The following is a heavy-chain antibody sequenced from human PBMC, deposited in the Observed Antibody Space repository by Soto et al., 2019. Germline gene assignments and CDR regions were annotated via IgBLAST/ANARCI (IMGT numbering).Heavy chain of an antibody. CDR2: INHSGST. CDR3: ARELTWLLRIFDY. V-gene: IGHV4-34*01. D-gene: IGHD1-1*01. Sequence: QVQLQQWGAGLLKPSETLSLTCAVYGGSFSGYYWSWIRQPPGKGLAWIGEINHSGSTNYNPSLKSRVTISVDTSKNQFSLKLSSVTAADTAVYYCARELTWLLRIFDYWGQGTLVTVSS. J-gene: IGHJ4*02. CDR1: GGSFSGYY.